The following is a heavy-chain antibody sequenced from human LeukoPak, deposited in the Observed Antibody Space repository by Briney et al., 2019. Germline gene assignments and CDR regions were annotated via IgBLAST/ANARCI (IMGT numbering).Heavy chain of an antibody. CDR1: GFTFSSYS. V-gene: IGHV3-48*01. J-gene: IGHJ5*02. CDR2: ISSSSSTI. D-gene: IGHD6-6*01. Sequence: GGSLRLSCAASGFTFSSYSMNWVRQAPGKGLEWVSYISSSSSTIYYADSVKGRFTISRDNAKNSLYLQMNSLRAEDTAVYYCAKGLIAARPVGRGFDPWGQGTLVTVSS. CDR3: AKGLIAARPVGRGFDP.